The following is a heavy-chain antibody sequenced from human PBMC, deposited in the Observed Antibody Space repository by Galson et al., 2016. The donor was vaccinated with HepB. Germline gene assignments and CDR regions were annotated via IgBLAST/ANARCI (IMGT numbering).Heavy chain of an antibody. CDR1: GGSVSSSSYY. D-gene: IGHD6-19*01. Sequence: SETLSLTCTVSGGSVSSSSYYWGWIRQPPGKGLEWIGSSYYSGSTYYNPSLKSRVTISVDMSKNQFYLKVGSVTPADTAVYYCARLSAPAGNYWGQGTLVTVSS. CDR2: SYYSGST. J-gene: IGHJ4*02. CDR3: ARLSAPAGNY. V-gene: IGHV4-39*01.